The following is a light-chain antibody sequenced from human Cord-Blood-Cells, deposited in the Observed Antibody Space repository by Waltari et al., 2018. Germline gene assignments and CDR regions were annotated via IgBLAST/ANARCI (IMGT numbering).Light chain of an antibody. Sequence: QSALTQPASVSGSPGQSITISCTGTSSDVGSYNLVSWYQQHPGKAPKLMIYEGSKRPSRVSNRFSGSKSGNTAYLTISGLQAEDEADYYCCSYAGSSTVVFGGGTKLTVL. CDR1: SSDVGSYNL. CDR2: EGS. J-gene: IGLJ2*01. V-gene: IGLV2-23*01. CDR3: CSYAGSSTVV.